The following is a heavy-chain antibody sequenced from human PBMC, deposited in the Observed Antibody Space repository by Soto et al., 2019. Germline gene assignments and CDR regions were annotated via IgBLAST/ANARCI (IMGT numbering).Heavy chain of an antibody. J-gene: IGHJ5*02. CDR2: IIPLSNAP. V-gene: IGHV1-69*06. D-gene: IGHD3-22*01. CDR3: AQETYYSHCSDDHWFDP. Sequence: QGQLVQSGAEVKKPGSSVKVSCKASGGSFSSYVISWIREAPGQGLEWMGGIIPLSNAPNYAQRFQDRVTMSVDKSTSTAYMELRSLRSEDTAIYYCAQETYYSHCSDDHWFDPWGQGTLVTVSS. CDR1: GGSFSSYV.